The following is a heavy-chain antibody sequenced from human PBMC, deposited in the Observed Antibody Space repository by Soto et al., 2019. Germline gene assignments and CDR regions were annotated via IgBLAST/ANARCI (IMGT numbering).Heavy chain of an antibody. J-gene: IGHJ6*02. D-gene: IGHD3-3*02. CDR1: GGTFSTPA. CDR3: ARDKDRQQLGGNYYYILDV. CDR2: IMPVFATP. V-gene: IGHV1-69*12. Sequence: QVQLMQSGAEVKKPGSSVKVSCKASGGTFSTPAISWVRQAPGEGLEWVGGIMPVFATPDYAQKFQGRVTISADESTTTAYPELTSLTPEDTAVYYCARDKDRQQLGGNYYYILDVWGQGTAITVSS.